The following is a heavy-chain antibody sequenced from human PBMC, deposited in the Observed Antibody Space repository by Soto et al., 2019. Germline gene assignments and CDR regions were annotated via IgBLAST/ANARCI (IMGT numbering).Heavy chain of an antibody. CDR2: IIPVFDKP. D-gene: IGHD1-1*01. V-gene: IGHV1-69*19. CDR1: GVTFNSYA. CDR3: AGTSWHYYYGMDL. Sequence: QVQLEQSGAEMKKSGSSVKISCKASGVTFNSYALSWVRQAPGQGLEWMGGIIPVFDKPTYAQKFQGRVTITADESTNTGYMELSSLRSEDTAVYYCAGTSWHYYYGMDLWGQGTTVTVSS. J-gene: IGHJ6*02.